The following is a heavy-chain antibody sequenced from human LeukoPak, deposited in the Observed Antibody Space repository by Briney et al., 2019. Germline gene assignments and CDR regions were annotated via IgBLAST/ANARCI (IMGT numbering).Heavy chain of an antibody. CDR1: GGSFSGYY. Sequence: SETLSLTCAVYGGSFSGYYWSWIRQPPGKGLEWIGVINHSGSTNYNPSLKSRVTISVDTSKNQFSLKLSSVTAADTAVYYCARGVDIVATVSFDYWGQGTLVTVSS. CDR2: INHSGST. V-gene: IGHV4-34*01. CDR3: ARGVDIVATVSFDY. J-gene: IGHJ4*02. D-gene: IGHD5-12*01.